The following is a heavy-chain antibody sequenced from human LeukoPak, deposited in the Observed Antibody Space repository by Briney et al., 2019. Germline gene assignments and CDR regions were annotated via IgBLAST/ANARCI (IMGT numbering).Heavy chain of an antibody. D-gene: IGHD1-26*01. Sequence: GASVKVSSKASGYTFTSYGISWVRQAPGQGLEWMGWISAYNGNTNYAQKLQGRVTMTTDTSTSTAYMELRSLRSDDTAVYYCAREGARRVYSGSYVTPDYWGQGTLVTVSS. CDR2: ISAYNGNT. CDR1: GYTFTSYG. J-gene: IGHJ4*02. V-gene: IGHV1-18*01. CDR3: AREGARRVYSGSYVTPDY.